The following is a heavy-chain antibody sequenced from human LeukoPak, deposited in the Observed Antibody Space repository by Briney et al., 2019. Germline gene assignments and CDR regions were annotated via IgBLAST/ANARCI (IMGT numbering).Heavy chain of an antibody. CDR3: ARIHYDFWTQYYYYYYMDV. J-gene: IGHJ6*03. CDR1: GSSISSSSYY. Sequence: SETLSLTCTVSGSSISSSSYYWGWIRQPPGKGLEWIGSIYYSGSTYYNPSLKSRVTISVDTSKNQFSLKLSSVTAADTAVYYCARIHYDFWTQYYYYYYMDVWGKGTTVTVSS. D-gene: IGHD3-3*01. CDR2: IYYSGST. V-gene: IGHV4-39*01.